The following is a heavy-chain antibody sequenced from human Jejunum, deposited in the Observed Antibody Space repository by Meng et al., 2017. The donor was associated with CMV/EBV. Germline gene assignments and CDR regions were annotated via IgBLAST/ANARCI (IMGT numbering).Heavy chain of an antibody. V-gene: IGHV3-7*02. Sequence: VELVGSGGGLVQPWGSLRLSCAASGFTFSSYWMTWVRQAPGKGLEWVANIKTDGSDKNYVDSVKGRFTISRDNAQNSLYLQMNSLRAEDTAVYYCAKYNYGIDYWGQGTLVTVSS. D-gene: IGHD5-18*01. J-gene: IGHJ4*02. CDR2: IKTDGSDK. CDR3: AKYNYGIDY. CDR1: GFTFSSYW.